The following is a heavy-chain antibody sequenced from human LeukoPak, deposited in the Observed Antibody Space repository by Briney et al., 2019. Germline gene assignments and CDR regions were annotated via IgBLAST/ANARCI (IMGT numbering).Heavy chain of an antibody. CDR3: AKEAPTDYAFDI. V-gene: IGHV4-39*07. D-gene: IGHD3/OR15-3a*01. J-gene: IGHJ3*02. CDR1: GGSISSSRDY. Sequence: SETLSLTCTVSGGSISSSRDYWAWLRQPPGKGLEWIANIYYSGSTYYNPSLKSRVTISVDTSKKQLSLRLSSVTAADTAVYYCAKEAPTDYAFDIWGQGTMVTVS. CDR2: IYYSGST.